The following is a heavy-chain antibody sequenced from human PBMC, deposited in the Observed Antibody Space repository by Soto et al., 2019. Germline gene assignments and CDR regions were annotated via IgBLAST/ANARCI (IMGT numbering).Heavy chain of an antibody. J-gene: IGHJ6*01. CDR2: IIPIFGTA. CDR3: AKHYDNWDYHCGMDV. Sequence: QVQLVQSGDEVKKPGSSVKVSCKASGGTFSSYAISWVRQDPGQGLEWMGGIIPIFGTADYAQKFQGRVTITADESTSTAYMELSSLRSEDTAVYYCAKHYDNWDYHCGMDVWGQGTTVTVSS. V-gene: IGHV1-69*12. CDR1: GGTFSSYA. D-gene: IGHD3-22*01.